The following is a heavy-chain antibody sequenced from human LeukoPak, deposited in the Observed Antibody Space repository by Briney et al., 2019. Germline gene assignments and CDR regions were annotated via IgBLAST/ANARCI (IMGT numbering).Heavy chain of an antibody. CDR2: INAYNGNT. CDR3: ARDLGYSYGPGVYYYDY. Sequence: EASVKVSCKASGYTFTSYGISWVRQAPGQGREWMGWINAYNGNTNYAQKLQGRVTMTTDTSTSTAYMELRSLRSDDTAVYYCARDLGYSYGPGVYYYDYWGQGTLVTVSS. D-gene: IGHD5-18*01. V-gene: IGHV1-18*01. CDR1: GYTFTSYG. J-gene: IGHJ4*02.